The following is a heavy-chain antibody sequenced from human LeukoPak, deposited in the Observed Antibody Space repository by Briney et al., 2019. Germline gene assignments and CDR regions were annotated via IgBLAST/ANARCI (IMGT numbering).Heavy chain of an antibody. J-gene: IGHJ6*02. CDR3: ARAHYYGSGSPYGMDV. V-gene: IGHV3-53*01. CDR2: IYSGGST. Sequence: GGSLRLSCAASGFTVSSKYMSWVCQAPGKGLEWVSVIYSGGSTYYADSVKGRFTISRDNSKNTLYLQMNSLRAEDTAVYYCARAHYYGSGSPYGMDVWGQGTTVTVSS. CDR1: GFTVSSKY. D-gene: IGHD3-10*01.